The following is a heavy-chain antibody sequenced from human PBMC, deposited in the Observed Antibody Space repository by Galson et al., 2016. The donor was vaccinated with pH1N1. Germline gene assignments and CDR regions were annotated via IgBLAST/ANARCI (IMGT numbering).Heavy chain of an antibody. CDR2: IYPGDSDT. Sequence: QSGAEVKKPGESLKISCRGSGYTFTTHWVAWVRQTPEKGLEWMGNIYPGDSDTKYSPSFQGQVTMSVDKSINTAYLHWSSLKASDTPMYYCTRRQTETGLYCWGQGTLVTVSS. D-gene: IGHD3-9*01. J-gene: IGHJ4*02. CDR3: TRRQTETGLYC. V-gene: IGHV5-51*03. CDR1: GYTFTTHW.